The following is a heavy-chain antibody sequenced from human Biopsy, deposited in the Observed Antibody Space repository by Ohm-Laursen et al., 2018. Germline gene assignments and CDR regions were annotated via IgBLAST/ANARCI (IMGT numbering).Heavy chain of an antibody. V-gene: IGHV4-39*01. CDR3: ARHSLDDFWSGAHYYFDY. Sequence: SETLSLTCSVSGGSISSRNHYWGWLRQPPGKGLEWIGHVSYSGSTFYNSSLESRVTVSVDTSKNQFHLRLTSMSASDTAVYYCARHSLDDFWSGAHYYFDYWGLGTLVTVSS. D-gene: IGHD3-3*01. CDR1: GGSISSRNHY. CDR2: VSYSGST. J-gene: IGHJ4*02.